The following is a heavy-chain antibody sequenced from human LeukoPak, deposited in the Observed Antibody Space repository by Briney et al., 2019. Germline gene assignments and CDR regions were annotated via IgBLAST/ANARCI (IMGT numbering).Heavy chain of an antibody. CDR3: ARDGFFGSGIVGAFDI. Sequence: ASVKVSCKASGYTFSNYGISWVRQAPGQGLEWMGWISAYNGNTNYAQKFQGRVTMITDTSTSTAYMELRSLRSDDTAVYYCARDGFFGSGIVGAFDIWGQGTVVTVSS. CDR2: ISAYNGNT. J-gene: IGHJ3*02. V-gene: IGHV1-18*01. CDR1: GYTFSNYG. D-gene: IGHD3-10*01.